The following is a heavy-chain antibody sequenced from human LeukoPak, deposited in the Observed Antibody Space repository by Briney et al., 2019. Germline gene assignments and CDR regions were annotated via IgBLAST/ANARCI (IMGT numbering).Heavy chain of an antibody. CDR1: GFTFSSYA. Sequence: GGSLRLSCAASGFTFSSYAMSWVRQAPGKGLEWVSAISGSGGSTYYADSVKGRFTISRDNSKNTPYLQMNSLRAEDTAVYYCAKASVVITTTYWGQGTLVTVSS. CDR2: ISGSGGST. J-gene: IGHJ4*02. CDR3: AKASVVITTTY. D-gene: IGHD3-22*01. V-gene: IGHV3-23*01.